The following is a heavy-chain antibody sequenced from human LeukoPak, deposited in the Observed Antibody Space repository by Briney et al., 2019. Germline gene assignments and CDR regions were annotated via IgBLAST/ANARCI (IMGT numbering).Heavy chain of an antibody. D-gene: IGHD3-10*01. CDR1: GGTFSSYA. CDR2: IIPIFGTA. J-gene: IGHJ5*02. V-gene: IGHV1-69*06. Sequence: GSSVKVSCKASGGTFSSYAIGWVRQAPGQGLEWMGGIIPIFGTANYAQKFQGRVTITADKSTSTAYMELSSLRSEDTAVYYCARAMVRGVIWWFDPWGQGTLVTVSS. CDR3: ARAMVRGVIWWFDP.